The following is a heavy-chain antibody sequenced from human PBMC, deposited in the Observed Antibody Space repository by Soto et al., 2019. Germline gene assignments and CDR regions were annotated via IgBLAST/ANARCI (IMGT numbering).Heavy chain of an antibody. J-gene: IGHJ5*02. V-gene: IGHV3-23*01. D-gene: IGHD6-19*01. CDR2: ISGSGGST. CDR3: SKDPGVAVAWGLDNWFDP. Sequence: EVQLLESGGGLVQPGGSLRLSCAASGFTFSSYAMSWVRQAPGKGLEWVSAISGSGGSTYYADSVKGRFTISRDNSKNTMYLQMNSLSAGDTAVYYCSKDPGVAVAWGLDNWFDPWGQGTLVTVSS. CDR1: GFTFSSYA.